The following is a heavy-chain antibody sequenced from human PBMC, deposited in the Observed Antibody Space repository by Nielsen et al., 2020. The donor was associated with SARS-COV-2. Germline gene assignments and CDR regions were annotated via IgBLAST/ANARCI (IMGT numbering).Heavy chain of an antibody. CDR3: AREEEYYYHSSGYSTQGMDV. J-gene: IGHJ6*02. Sequence: LSLTCAASGFTVSSAYMSWVRQAPGKGLEWVSIIYSGGRTYYADSVKGRFTISRDSSKNTLYLQMNSLRAEDTAVYYCAREEEYYYHSSGYSTQGMDVWGQGTTVTVSS. CDR2: IYSGGRT. D-gene: IGHD3-22*01. V-gene: IGHV3-53*01. CDR1: GFTVSSAY.